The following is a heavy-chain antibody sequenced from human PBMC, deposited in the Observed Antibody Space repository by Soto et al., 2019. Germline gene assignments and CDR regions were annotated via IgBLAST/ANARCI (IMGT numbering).Heavy chain of an antibody. Sequence: QVPLVESGGGVVQPGRSLRLSCAASGFTFSSYAMHWVRQAPGKGLEWVAVISYDGSNKYYADSVKGRFTISRDNSKNTLYLQMNSLRAEDTAVYYCARAGYGDLNDDAFDIWGQGTMVTVSS. D-gene: IGHD4-17*01. J-gene: IGHJ3*02. CDR3: ARAGYGDLNDDAFDI. CDR1: GFTFSSYA. V-gene: IGHV3-30-3*01. CDR2: ISYDGSNK.